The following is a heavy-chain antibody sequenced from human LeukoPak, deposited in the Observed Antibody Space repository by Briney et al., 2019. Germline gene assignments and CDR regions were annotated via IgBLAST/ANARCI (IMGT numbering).Heavy chain of an antibody. Sequence: GGSLRLSCTASGFTFSAYAMTWVRQAPGKGLEWVSGISGSGDSTYYADSVKGRFTISRDNSKKTLYLQMNSLRAEDTAVHYCAKMEAWTTVTGSGVDYWGQGTLVTVSS. V-gene: IGHV3-23*01. J-gene: IGHJ4*02. CDR1: GFTFSAYA. D-gene: IGHD4-17*01. CDR3: AKMEAWTTVTGSGVDY. CDR2: ISGSGDST.